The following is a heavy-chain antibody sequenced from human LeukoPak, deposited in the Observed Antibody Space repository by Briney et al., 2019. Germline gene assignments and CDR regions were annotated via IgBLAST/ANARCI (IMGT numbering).Heavy chain of an antibody. CDR3: ARAIGGTSVYSTTWHKYGFDL. J-gene: IGHJ3*01. D-gene: IGHD6-13*01. CDR1: GFTFNNYA. V-gene: IGHV3-23*01. Sequence: PGGSLRLSCAASGFTFNNYAMTWVRQAPGKGLEWVSVISSGGGGTYYADSVKGRFTVSRDNSMNTLYLQMDSLRVEDTATYYCARAIGGTSVYSTTWHKYGFDLWGQGTMVTVSS. CDR2: ISSGGGGT.